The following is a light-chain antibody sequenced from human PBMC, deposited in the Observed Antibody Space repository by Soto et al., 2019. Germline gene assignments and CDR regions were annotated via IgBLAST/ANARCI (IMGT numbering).Light chain of an antibody. CDR2: EGT. CDR3: CSDALL. CDR1: NSDVGTHNL. Sequence: ALTHPASVSWSPGQSITTSCTGTNSDVGTHNLVSWYQQHPGKAPKLIIYEGTKRPSGVSNRFSGSKSGNTASLTISGLQAEDEADYYCCSDALLFGTGTKVTVL. V-gene: IGLV2-23*01. J-gene: IGLJ1*01.